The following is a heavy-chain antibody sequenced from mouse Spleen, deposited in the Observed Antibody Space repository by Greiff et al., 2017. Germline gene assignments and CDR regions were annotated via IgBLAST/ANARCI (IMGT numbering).Heavy chain of an antibody. CDR2: IYPGSGST. V-gene: IGHV1-55*01. D-gene: IGHD2-5*01. Sequence: QVQLQQPGAELVKPGASVKMSCTASGYTFTSYWITWVKQRPGQGLEWIGDIYPGSGSTNYNEKFKSKATLTVDTSSSTAYMQLSSLTSEDSAVYYYARTDYSNYDYAMDYWGQGTSVTVSS. CDR1: GYTFTSYW. CDR3: ARTDYSNYDYAMDY. J-gene: IGHJ4*01.